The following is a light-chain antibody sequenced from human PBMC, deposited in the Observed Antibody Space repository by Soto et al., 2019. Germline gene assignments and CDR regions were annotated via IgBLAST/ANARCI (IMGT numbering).Light chain of an antibody. CDR3: QQYNTWPPIT. CDR1: QSVSSN. J-gene: IGKJ5*01. Sequence: EIVMTQSPATLSVSPGERATLSCRASQSVSSNLAWYQQKPGQAPRFLIFHASTRATGIPARFSGSGSGTEFTLTISSLQSEDFAIYYCQQYNTWPPITFGQGTRLEIK. V-gene: IGKV3-15*01. CDR2: HAS.